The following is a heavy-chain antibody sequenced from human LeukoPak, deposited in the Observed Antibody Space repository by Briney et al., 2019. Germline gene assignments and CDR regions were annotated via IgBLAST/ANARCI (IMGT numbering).Heavy chain of an antibody. CDR1: GGSRNSGW. CDR2: IYYTGKN. D-gene: IGHD6-19*01. CDR3: VRRDTGWNYLDY. J-gene: IGHJ4*02. Sequence: LSMTCFASGGSRNSGWWGWMRQRPGKELKKKRDIYYTGKNNYNPSLKSRVTISLDTSKDHLSLNLTSVVAADTAIYYCVRRDTGWNYLDYWGQGILVTVSS. V-gene: IGHV4-59*08.